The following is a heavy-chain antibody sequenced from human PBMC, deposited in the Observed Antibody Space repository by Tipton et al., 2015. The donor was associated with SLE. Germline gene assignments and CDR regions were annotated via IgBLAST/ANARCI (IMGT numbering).Heavy chain of an antibody. D-gene: IGHD3-3*01. V-gene: IGHV3-66*01. J-gene: IGHJ4*02. CDR3: ARDGADFGVVTTFDY. CDR2: IYSGGST. CDR1: GFTVSSNY. Sequence: SLRLSCAASGFTVSSNYMSWVRQAPGKGLEWVSVIYSGGSTYYADSVKGRFTISRDNSKNSLYLQMNSLRAEDTAVYYCARDGADFGVVTTFDYWGQGTLVTVSS.